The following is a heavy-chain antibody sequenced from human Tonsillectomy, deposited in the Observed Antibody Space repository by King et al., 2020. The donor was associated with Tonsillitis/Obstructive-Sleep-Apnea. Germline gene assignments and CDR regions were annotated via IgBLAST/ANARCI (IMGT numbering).Heavy chain of an antibody. CDR2: IYHSGST. J-gene: IGHJ6*03. Sequence: QLQESGPGLVKPSGTLSLTCAVSGGSISSSNWWSWVRQPPGKGLEWIGEIYHSGSTNYNPSLKSRVTISVDKSKNQFSLKLSSVTAADTAVYYCARVQLEVPGGYYYYMDVWGKGTTVTVSS. V-gene: IGHV4-4*02. D-gene: IGHD1-1*01. CDR3: ARVQLEVPGGYYYYMDV. CDR1: GGSISSSNW.